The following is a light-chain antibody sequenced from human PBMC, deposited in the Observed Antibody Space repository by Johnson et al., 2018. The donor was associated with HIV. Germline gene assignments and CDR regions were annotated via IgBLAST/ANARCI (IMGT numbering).Light chain of an antibody. CDR2: RNN. CDR1: SSNIGTNS. CDR3: ATWDDSLNGQV. V-gene: IGLV1-44*01. J-gene: IGLJ1*01. Sequence: QSVLTQAPSASGTPGQRVTISCSGSSSNIGTNSVNWYQQLPGTAPKLLIYRNNQRPSGVPDRFSGSKSDTSASLAISGLQAEDEADYYCATWDDSLNGQVFGTGTEFTVL.